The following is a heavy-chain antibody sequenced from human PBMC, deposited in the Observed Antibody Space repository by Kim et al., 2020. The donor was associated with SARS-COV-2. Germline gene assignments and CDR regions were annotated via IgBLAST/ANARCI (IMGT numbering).Heavy chain of an antibody. CDR2: ISAYNGNT. V-gene: IGHV1-18*01. Sequence: ASVKVSCKASGYTFTSYGISWVRQAPGQGLEWMGWISAYNGNTNYAQKLQGRVTMTTDTSTSTAYMELRSLRSDDTAVYYCASGKLRFLEWFYFDYWGQGTLVTVSS. CDR1: GYTFTSYG. D-gene: IGHD3-3*01. CDR3: ASGKLRFLEWFYFDY. J-gene: IGHJ4*02.